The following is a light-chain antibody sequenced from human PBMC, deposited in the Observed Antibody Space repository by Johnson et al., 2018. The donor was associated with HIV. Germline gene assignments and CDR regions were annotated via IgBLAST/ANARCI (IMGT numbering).Light chain of an antibody. V-gene: IGLV1-51*02. Sequence: QSVLTQPPSVSAAPGQKVTISCSGSSSNIGNNYVSWYQQLPGTAPKLLIYENNKRPSGIPDRFSGSKSGTSATLGITGLQTGDEADYYCGTWYSSLSAYVFGPVTRVTVL. CDR3: GTWYSSLSAYV. CDR1: SSNIGNNY. J-gene: IGLJ1*01. CDR2: ENN.